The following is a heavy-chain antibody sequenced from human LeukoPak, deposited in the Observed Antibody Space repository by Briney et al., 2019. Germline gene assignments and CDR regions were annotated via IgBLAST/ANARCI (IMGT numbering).Heavy chain of an antibody. D-gene: IGHD3-3*01. Sequence: SETLSLTCTVSGGSISSYYWSWIRQPLGKGLEWIGYIYYSGSTNYNPSLKSRVTISVDMSKNQFSLKLSSVTAADTAVYYCARADYDFWSGYHPGGFDPWGQGTLVTVSS. J-gene: IGHJ5*02. CDR1: GGSISSYY. CDR2: IYYSGST. CDR3: ARADYDFWSGYHPGGFDP. V-gene: IGHV4-59*01.